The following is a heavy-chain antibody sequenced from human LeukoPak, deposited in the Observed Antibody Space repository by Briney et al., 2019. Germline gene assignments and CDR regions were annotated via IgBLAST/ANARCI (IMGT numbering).Heavy chain of an antibody. Sequence: GGSERLSCAASGFTVSSNYMSWVRQAPGKGLEWVSDIYSGGCSYYADSVKGRFTISRDNSKNTLYLQMNSLRAEDTAVYYCARDAVAGNYFDYWGQGTLVAVYS. J-gene: IGHJ4*02. V-gene: IGHV3-66*01. D-gene: IGHD6-19*01. CDR3: ARDAVAGNYFDY. CDR2: IYSGGCS. CDR1: GFTVSSNY.